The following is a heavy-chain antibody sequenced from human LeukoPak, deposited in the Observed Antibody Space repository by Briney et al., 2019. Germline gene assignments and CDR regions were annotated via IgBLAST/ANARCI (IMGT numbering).Heavy chain of an antibody. CDR1: GGSVSSGSYY. D-gene: IGHD3-10*01. J-gene: IGHJ3*02. Sequence: PSETLSLTCTVSGGSVSSGSYYWSWIRQPPGKGLEWIGYIYYSGSTNHNPSLKSRVTISVDTSKNQFSLKLSSVTAADTAVYYCARKDPSGTYGAFDIWGQGTMVTVSS. V-gene: IGHV4-61*01. CDR3: ARKDPSGTYGAFDI. CDR2: IYYSGST.